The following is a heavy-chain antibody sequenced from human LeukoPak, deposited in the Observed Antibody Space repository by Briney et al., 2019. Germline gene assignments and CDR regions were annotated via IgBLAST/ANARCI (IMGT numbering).Heavy chain of an antibody. D-gene: IGHD2-2*01. Sequence: ASVKVSCKASGGTFSSYAISWVRQAPGQGLEWMGGIIPIFGTANYAQKFQGRVTITADESTSTAYMELSSLRSEDTAVYYCARAQHDVVVVPAAIGGADAFDIWGQGTMVTVSS. CDR3: ARAQHDVVVVPAAIGGADAFDI. J-gene: IGHJ3*02. V-gene: IGHV1-69*13. CDR1: GGTFSSYA. CDR2: IIPIFGTA.